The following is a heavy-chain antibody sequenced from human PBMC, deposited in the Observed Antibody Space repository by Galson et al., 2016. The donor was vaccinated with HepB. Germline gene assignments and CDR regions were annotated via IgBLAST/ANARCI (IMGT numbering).Heavy chain of an antibody. CDR2: IYYSGST. CDR3: ARQIVVVVAATRGVDWFDP. Sequence: TLSLTCTVSGGSISSGDYYWGWIRQPPGKGLEWIGYIYYSGSTYYNPSLKSRVTMSVDTSKNQFSLKLNSVTAADTAVYYCARQIVVVVAATRGVDWFDPWGQGTLVTVSS. J-gene: IGHJ5*02. D-gene: IGHD2-15*01. V-gene: IGHV4-39*01. CDR1: GGSISSGDYY.